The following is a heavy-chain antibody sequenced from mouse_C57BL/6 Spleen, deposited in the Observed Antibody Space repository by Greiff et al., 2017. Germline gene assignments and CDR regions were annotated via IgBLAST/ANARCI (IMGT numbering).Heavy chain of an antibody. CDR1: GFTFSDYG. Sequence: EVQLQESGGGLVKPGGSLKLSCAASGFTFSDYGMHWVRQAPEKGLEWVAYISSGSSTIYYADTVTGRFTISRDNAKNTLFRQMTILRSEDTAMYYCARDYEGVFDYWGQGTTLTVSS. V-gene: IGHV5-17*01. J-gene: IGHJ2*01. D-gene: IGHD1-1*01. CDR3: ARDYEGVFDY. CDR2: ISSGSSTI.